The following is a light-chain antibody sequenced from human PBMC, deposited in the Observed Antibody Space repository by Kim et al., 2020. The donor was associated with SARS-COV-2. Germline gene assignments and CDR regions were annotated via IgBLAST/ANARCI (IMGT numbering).Light chain of an antibody. V-gene: IGLV3-1*01. CDR2: QDS. J-gene: IGLJ2*01. CDR1: KLGDKY. CDR3: QAWDSSTAV. Sequence: VAPGQTASITCSGDKLGDKYACWYQQKPGQSPVLVIYQDSKRPSGIPERFSGSNSGNTATLTISGTQAMDEADYYCQAWDSSTAVFGGGTKLTVL.